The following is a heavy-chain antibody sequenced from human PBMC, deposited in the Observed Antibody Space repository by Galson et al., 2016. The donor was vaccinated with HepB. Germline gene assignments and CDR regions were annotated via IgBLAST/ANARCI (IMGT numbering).Heavy chain of an antibody. V-gene: IGHV3-13*01. J-gene: IGHJ2*01. CDR3: ARVNGRPYWYFDL. CDR1: GFTFSNYD. CDR2: IGTSGDA. Sequence: SLRLSCAASGFTFSNYDMHWVRQSIGKGLEWVSVIGTSGDAYYPGSVRGRFTISRENAKNSLYLQMNSLRADDTAVYYCARVNGRPYWYFDLWGRGTLVTVSS.